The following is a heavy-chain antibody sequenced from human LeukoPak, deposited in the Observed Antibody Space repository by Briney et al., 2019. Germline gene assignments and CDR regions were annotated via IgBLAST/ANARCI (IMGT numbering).Heavy chain of an antibody. V-gene: IGHV4-59*12. Sequence: SETLSLTCTVSGGSISSYYWSWIRQPPGKGLEWIGYIYYSGSTNYNPSLKSRVTISVDTSKNQFSLKLSSVTAADTAVYYCARDRYYYGSGSYPLDYWGQGTLVTVSS. D-gene: IGHD3-10*01. CDR2: IYYSGST. CDR3: ARDRYYYGSGSYPLDY. J-gene: IGHJ4*02. CDR1: GGSISSYY.